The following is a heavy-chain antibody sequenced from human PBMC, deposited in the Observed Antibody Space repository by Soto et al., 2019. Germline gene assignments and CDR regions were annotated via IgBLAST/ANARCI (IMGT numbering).Heavy chain of an antibody. CDR1: GFTFSSYA. CDR3: AKGVLLLYYYGMDV. J-gene: IGHJ6*02. CDR2: VSGTGGTT. Sequence: EVQLLESGGGLVQPGGSLRLSCAASGFTFSSYAMSWVRQAPGKGLEWVSAVSGTGGTTYYADSVKGRFTISRDNSKNTLYLQMNSLRAEDTAVYYCAKGVLLLYYYGMDVWGQGTTVTVSS. D-gene: IGHD3-22*01. V-gene: IGHV3-23*01.